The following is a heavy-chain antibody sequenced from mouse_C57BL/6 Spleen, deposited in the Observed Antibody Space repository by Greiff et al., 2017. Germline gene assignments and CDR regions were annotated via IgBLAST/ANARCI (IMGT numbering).Heavy chain of an antibody. J-gene: IGHJ2*01. CDR1: GYTFTSYC. CDR2: INPNSGST. Sequence: VKLQQPGAELVKPGASVKLSCKASGYTFTSYCMHWVKQRPGKGLEWIGMINPNSGSTNYNKKFKSKATLTVDKSSSTAYMKLDSLTSEDSAIYYCAGWDYWGQGTTLTVSS. CDR3: AGWDY. V-gene: IGHV1-64*01.